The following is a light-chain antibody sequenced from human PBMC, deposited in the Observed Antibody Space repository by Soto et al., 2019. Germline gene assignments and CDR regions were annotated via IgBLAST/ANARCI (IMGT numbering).Light chain of an antibody. Sequence: EVVLTQSPGTLSLSPGERATLSCRASQSVTNNYLAWYQQRPSQAPRLLIFGSSDRATGIPARFSGSGSGTDFTLTISRLEPEDFAVYYCHQYGSSPPYTFGQGTRLEIK. V-gene: IGKV3-20*01. CDR1: QSVTNNY. CDR2: GSS. CDR3: HQYGSSPPYT. J-gene: IGKJ2*01.